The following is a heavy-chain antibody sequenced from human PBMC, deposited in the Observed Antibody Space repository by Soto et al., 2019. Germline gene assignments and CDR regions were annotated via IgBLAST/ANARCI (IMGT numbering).Heavy chain of an antibody. CDR3: ARAVGPFDY. CDR2: INSDGSST. V-gene: IGHV3-74*01. Sequence: GGSLRLSCAASGFTFSSYWMHWVRQAPGKGLVWVSRINSDGSSTNYADSVKGRFTISRDNSRDTLYLQMNSLRAEDTAVYYCARAVGPFDYWGQGTLVTVSS. J-gene: IGHJ4*02. CDR1: GFTFSSYW.